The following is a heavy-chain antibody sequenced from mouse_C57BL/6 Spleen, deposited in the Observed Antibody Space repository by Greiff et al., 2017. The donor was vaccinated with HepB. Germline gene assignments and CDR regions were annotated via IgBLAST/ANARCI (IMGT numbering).Heavy chain of an antibody. CDR2: IYPGDGDT. CDR3: AIYYDYYGGYYAMDY. CDR1: GYAFSSSW. D-gene: IGHD2-4*01. Sequence: VQLQQSGPELVKPGASVKISCKASGYAFSSSWMNWVKQRPGKGLEWIGRIYPGDGDTNYNGKFKGKATLTADKSSSTAYMQLSSLTSEDSAVYFCAIYYDYYGGYYAMDYWGQGTSVTVSS. J-gene: IGHJ4*01. V-gene: IGHV1-82*01.